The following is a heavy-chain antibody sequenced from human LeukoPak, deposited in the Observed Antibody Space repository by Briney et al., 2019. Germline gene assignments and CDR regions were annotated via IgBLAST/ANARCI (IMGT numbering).Heavy chain of an antibody. CDR3: ASEYGEVDY. D-gene: IGHD4-17*01. V-gene: IGHV4-34*01. Sequence: SETLSLTCAVYGGSFSGYYWSWIRQPPGKGLEWIGEINHSGSTSYNPSLKSRVTISVDTSKNQFSLKLSSVTAADTAVYYCASEYGEVDYWGQGTLVTVSS. J-gene: IGHJ4*02. CDR2: INHSGST. CDR1: GGSFSGYY.